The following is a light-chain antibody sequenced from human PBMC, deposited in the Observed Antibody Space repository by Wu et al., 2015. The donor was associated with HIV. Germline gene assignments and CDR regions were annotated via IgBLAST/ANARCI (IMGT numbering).Light chain of an antibody. CDR1: QSVSSN. J-gene: IGKJ2*01. CDR2: GAS. V-gene: IGKV3-15*01. CDR3: QQYKDWPRYT. Sequence: EIVMTQSPATLSVSPGEGGTLFCRATQSVSSNLAWYQQKPGQAPRLLIHGASTRATGIPARFSGSGSGTDFTLTISNIQSEDCAVCYCQQYKDWPRYTFGQGTKLEIK.